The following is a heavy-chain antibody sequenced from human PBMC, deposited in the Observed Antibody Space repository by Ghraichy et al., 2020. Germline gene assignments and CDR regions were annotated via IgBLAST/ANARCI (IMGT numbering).Heavy chain of an antibody. J-gene: IGHJ4*02. Sequence: GESLNISCAASGFTFSSYAMSWVRQAPGKGLEWVSAISGSGGSTYYADSVKGRFTISRDNSKNTLYLQMNSLRAEDTAVYYCAKVRRLAAVDYWGQGTLVTVSS. CDR3: AKVRRLAAVDY. D-gene: IGHD6-13*01. CDR1: GFTFSSYA. CDR2: ISGSGGST. V-gene: IGHV3-23*01.